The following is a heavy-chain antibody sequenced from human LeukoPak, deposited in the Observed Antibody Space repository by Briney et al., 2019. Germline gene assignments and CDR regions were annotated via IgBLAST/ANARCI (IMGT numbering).Heavy chain of an antibody. J-gene: IGHJ6*03. Sequence: SETLSLTCTVSGGSMSSTSYYWDWIRQSPEKGLEWIGSVYYSGSTYYNPSLKSRVTISVDTSKNQFSLKLSSVTAADTAVYYCATQPGYYYMDVWGKGTTVTVSS. CDR3: ATQPGYYYMDV. CDR2: VYYSGST. CDR1: GGSMSSTSYY. V-gene: IGHV4-39*01.